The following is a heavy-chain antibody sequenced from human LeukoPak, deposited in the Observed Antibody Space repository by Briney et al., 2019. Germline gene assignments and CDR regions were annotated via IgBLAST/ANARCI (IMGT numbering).Heavy chain of an antibody. CDR2: IIPIFGIA. D-gene: IGHD3-22*01. CDR3: ARDVWDSSGYYRTYYFDY. V-gene: IGHV1-69*04. J-gene: IGHJ4*02. CDR1: GGTFSSYA. Sequence: SVKVSCKASGGTFSSYAISWVRQAPGQGLEWMGRIIPIFGIANYAQKFQGRVTITADKSTSTAYMELGSLRSEDTAVYYCARDVWDSSGYYRTYYFDYWGQGTLVTVSS.